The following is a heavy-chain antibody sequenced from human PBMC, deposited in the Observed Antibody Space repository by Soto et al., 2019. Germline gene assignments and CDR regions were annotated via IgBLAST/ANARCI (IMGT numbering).Heavy chain of an antibody. D-gene: IGHD6-13*01. CDR3: ARYSNSWSSVDY. V-gene: IGHV4-59*01. Sequence: QVQLQESGPGLVKPSETLSLNCNVSGGSITTYYWSWVRQSPGKGLGWIGYMSYTASTHYNPSLNGRVTISMDISKNHLSLKLSFVTAADTAVYCCARYSNSWSSVDYWGQGTLVTVSS. CDR2: MSYTAST. J-gene: IGHJ4*02. CDR1: GGSITTYY.